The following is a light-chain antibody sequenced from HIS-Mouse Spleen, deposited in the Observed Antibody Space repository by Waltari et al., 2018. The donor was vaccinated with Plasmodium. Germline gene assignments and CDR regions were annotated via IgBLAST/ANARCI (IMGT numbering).Light chain of an antibody. Sequence: DIQMTQSPSSLSASVGDRVTITCQASQDISNYLNWYQQKPWKAPKLRIYESSNLETGVPSRFNGSGSGTDFTFTISSLQPEDIATYYCQQYDNLPYTFGQGTKLEIK. CDR2: ESS. CDR1: QDISNY. CDR3: QQYDNLPYT. V-gene: IGKV1-33*01. J-gene: IGKJ2*01.